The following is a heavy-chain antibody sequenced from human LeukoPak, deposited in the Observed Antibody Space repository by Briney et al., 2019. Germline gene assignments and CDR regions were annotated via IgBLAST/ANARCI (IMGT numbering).Heavy chain of an antibody. V-gene: IGHV4-34*01. Sequence: SETLSLTCAVYGGSFSGYYWSWIRQPPGKGLEWIGEINHSGSTNYNPSLKSRVTISVDTSKNQFSLKLSSVTAADTAVYHCARESLLSYDFWSGYYGGDYYYYYMDVWGEGTTVTVSS. D-gene: IGHD3-3*01. CDR1: GGSFSGYY. CDR3: ARESLLSYDFWSGYYGGDYYYYYMDV. J-gene: IGHJ6*03. CDR2: INHSGST.